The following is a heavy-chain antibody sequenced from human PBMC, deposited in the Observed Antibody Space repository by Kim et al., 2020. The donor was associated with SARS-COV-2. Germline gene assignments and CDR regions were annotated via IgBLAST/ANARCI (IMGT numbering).Heavy chain of an antibody. Sequence: GGSLRLSCAASGFTFSSYAMHWVRQAPGKGLEWVAVISYDGSNKYYADSVKGRFTISRDNSKNTLYLQMNSLRAEDTAVYYCARDIHGSAHSFDYWGQGTLVTVSS. D-gene: IGHD1-26*01. CDR3: ARDIHGSAHSFDY. J-gene: IGHJ4*02. CDR2: ISYDGSNK. V-gene: IGHV3-30*04. CDR1: GFTFSSYA.